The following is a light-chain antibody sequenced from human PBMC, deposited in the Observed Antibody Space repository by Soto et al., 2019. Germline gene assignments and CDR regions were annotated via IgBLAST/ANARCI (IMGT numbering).Light chain of an antibody. CDR3: QQRSNWPPVIT. V-gene: IGKV3-11*01. CDR2: DAS. CDR1: QTFSSH. Sequence: EIVLTQSPATLSLSPGERATLSCRASQTFSSHLAWYQQKPGQAPRLLIYDASKRTTGIPARLSARGSGTDFTLTISSLEPEDFAVDYCQQRSNWPPVITFGQGTRLEIK. J-gene: IGKJ5*01.